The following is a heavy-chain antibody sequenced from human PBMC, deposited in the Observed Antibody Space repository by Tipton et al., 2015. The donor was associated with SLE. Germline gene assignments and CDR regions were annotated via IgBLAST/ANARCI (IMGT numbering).Heavy chain of an antibody. D-gene: IGHD6-13*01. J-gene: IGHJ6*02. Sequence: TLSLTCTVSGGSISSGDYYWSWIRPPAGTGLAWFGHISTSGSTYYTPSLKSRVTISVDTSKNQFSLKVTSVTAADTAVYYCAGTWNSSSSYYYYGLDVWGQGTTVTVSS. CDR2: ISTSGST. V-gene: IGHV4-61*09. CDR1: GGSISSGDYY. CDR3: AGTWNSSSSYYYYGLDV.